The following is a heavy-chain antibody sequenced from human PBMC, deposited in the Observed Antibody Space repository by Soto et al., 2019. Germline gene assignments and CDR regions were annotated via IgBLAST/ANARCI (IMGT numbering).Heavy chain of an antibody. Sequence: PGGSLRLSCAASGFTFSSYSMNWVRQAPGKGLEWVSYISSSSTIYYADSVKGRFTISRDNAKNSLYLQMNSLRDEDTAVYYCARDHIVATNTFDYWGQGTLVTVSS. CDR1: GFTFSSYS. J-gene: IGHJ4*02. CDR3: ARDHIVATNTFDY. CDR2: ISSSSTI. D-gene: IGHD5-12*01. V-gene: IGHV3-48*02.